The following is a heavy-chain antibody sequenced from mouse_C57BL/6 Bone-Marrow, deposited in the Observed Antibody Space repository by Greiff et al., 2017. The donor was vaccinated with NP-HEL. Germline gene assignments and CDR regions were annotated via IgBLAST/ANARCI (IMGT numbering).Heavy chain of an antibody. D-gene: IGHD4-1*01. CDR1: GFSLTSYA. V-gene: IGHV2-9-1*01. Sequence: VHLVESGPGLVAPSQSLSITCTVSGFSLTSYAISWVRQPPGKGLEWLGVIWTGGGTNYNSALKSRLSISKDNSKSQVFLKMNSLQTDDTARYYCARQAGTGEYYFDYWGQGTTLTVSS. CDR2: IWTGGGT. J-gene: IGHJ2*01. CDR3: ARQAGTGEYYFDY.